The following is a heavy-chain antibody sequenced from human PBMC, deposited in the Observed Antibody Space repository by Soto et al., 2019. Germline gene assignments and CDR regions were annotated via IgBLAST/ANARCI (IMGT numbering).Heavy chain of an antibody. V-gene: IGHV1-58*01. D-gene: IGHD2-15*01. Sequence: QMQLVQSGSEVKKPGTSVKVSCKASGFTFTSSAVQWVRQARGQRLEWIGWIVVGSGNTNYAQKFQERVTITRDMSTSTAYMELSSLRSEDTAVYYCAAFTGVVAATLWGQGTLVTVSS. CDR1: GFTFTSSA. CDR3: AAFTGVVAATL. CDR2: IVVGSGNT. J-gene: IGHJ4*02.